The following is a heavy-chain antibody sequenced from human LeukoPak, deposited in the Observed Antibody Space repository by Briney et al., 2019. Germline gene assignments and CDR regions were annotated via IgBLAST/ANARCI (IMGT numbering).Heavy chain of an antibody. CDR1: GYTFTSND. D-gene: IGHD1-1*01. CDR3: VRVPQRVPHNWFDP. Sequence: GASVKVSCKASGYTFTSNDINWVRQATGQELEWMGWMNPHSGSVGYAQKFQGRVIMTWDTSISTAYMELSSLTSDDTAVYYCVRVPQRVPHNWFDPWGQGTLVTVSS. CDR2: MNPHSGSV. V-gene: IGHV1-8*01. J-gene: IGHJ5*02.